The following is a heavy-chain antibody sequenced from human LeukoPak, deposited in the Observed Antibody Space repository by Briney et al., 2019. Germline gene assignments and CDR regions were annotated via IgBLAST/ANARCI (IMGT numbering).Heavy chain of an antibody. D-gene: IGHD3-22*01. CDR1: GFTFTRSA. CDR2: IFVGSGNT. V-gene: IGHV1-58*02. Sequence: ASVTVSCTASGFTFTRSAMQWVRQARGQRLEWIGWIFVGSGNTDYAQKFQERVTITRDMSTSTAYMELSSLRSEDTAVYYCAAADYYDSSGYYPYAFHIWGQGTMVSVSS. CDR3: AAADYYDSSGYYPYAFHI. J-gene: IGHJ3*02.